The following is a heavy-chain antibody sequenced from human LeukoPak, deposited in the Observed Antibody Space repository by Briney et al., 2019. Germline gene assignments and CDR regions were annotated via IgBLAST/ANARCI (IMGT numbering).Heavy chain of an antibody. CDR2: ISYDGSNK. Sequence: GGSLRRSCASSGFTFSSYAMHWVRQAPGKGLEWVAVISYDGSNKYYADSVKGRFTISRDNSKNTLYLQMNSLRAEDTAVYYCARGTIPGAYWGQGTLVTVSS. CDR3: ARGTIPGAY. D-gene: IGHD1-1*01. CDR1: GFTFSSYA. V-gene: IGHV3-30-3*01. J-gene: IGHJ4*02.